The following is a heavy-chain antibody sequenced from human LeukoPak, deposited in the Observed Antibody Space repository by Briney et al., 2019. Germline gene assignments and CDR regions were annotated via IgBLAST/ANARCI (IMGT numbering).Heavy chain of an antibody. CDR2: IYRGDSDT. J-gene: IGHJ4*02. D-gene: IGHD1-26*01. V-gene: IGHV5-51*01. CDR3: ARHLGSYPLDY. CDR1: GYSITSYW. Sequence: GESLQISCKGSGYSITSYWIGWVRQMPGKSREWMGIIYRGDSDTRYSQSFHGQVTISADKAISTAYLQWSSLKASDTAMYYCARHLGSYPLDYWGQGTLVTVSS.